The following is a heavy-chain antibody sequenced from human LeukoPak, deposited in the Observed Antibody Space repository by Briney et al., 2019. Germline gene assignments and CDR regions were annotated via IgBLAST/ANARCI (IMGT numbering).Heavy chain of an antibody. CDR1: GYTFTNYY. D-gene: IGHD4-17*01. Sequence: GASVKVSCKASGYTFTNYYIHWVRQAPGQGLQWMGVINPSGGGTNFAQNFPGRVSLTRDTSTSTVYMELSSLRSEDKAVYYCARAHYGDYGGHYYYYYMDVWGKGTTVTISS. V-gene: IGHV1-46*01. CDR3: ARAHYGDYGGHYYYYYMDV. CDR2: INPSGGGT. J-gene: IGHJ6*03.